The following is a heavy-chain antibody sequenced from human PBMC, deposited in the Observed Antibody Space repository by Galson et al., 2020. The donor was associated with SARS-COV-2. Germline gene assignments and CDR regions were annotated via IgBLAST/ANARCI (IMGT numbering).Heavy chain of an antibody. CDR3: ARDQIAAAGGYAFDI. CDR2: MYSRGST. D-gene: IGHD6-13*01. J-gene: IGHJ3*02. CDR1: GGSISSYY. Sequence: ASETLSLTCTVSGGSISSYYWSWIRQPAGKGLEWIGRMYSRGSTSYNPSLRSRVTMSVDTSKSQFSLKLSSVTAADTAVYYCARDQIAAAGGYAFDIWGQGTMVTVAS. V-gene: IGHV4-4*07.